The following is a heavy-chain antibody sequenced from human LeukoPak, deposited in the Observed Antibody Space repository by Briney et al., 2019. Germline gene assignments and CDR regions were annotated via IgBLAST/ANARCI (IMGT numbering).Heavy chain of an antibody. D-gene: IGHD6-13*01. CDR3: ARGVYIAAAQYGY. CDR2: NYYSGTS. Sequence: PSETLSLTCTVSGGSICRYYWSWIPQPPGKGPEGIGYNYYSGTSNYNPSLKGRVTISVDTSKNQFSLKLSSVTAADMAVYYCARGVYIAAAQYGYWGQGTKVTVSS. CDR1: GGSICRYY. V-gene: IGHV4-59*01. J-gene: IGHJ4*02.